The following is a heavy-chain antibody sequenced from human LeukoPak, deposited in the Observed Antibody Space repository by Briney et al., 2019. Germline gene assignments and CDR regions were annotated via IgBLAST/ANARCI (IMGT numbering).Heavy chain of an antibody. CDR3: ARDISANSI. CDR1: GFTFSSYW. V-gene: IGHV3-7*01. Sequence: GGYLRLSCAGSGFTFSSYWMRWDRQAPGKGLEWGANIKKDGREKYYVDSVKGRFTISRDNAKNSLYLQMNSLRAEATAVYYCARDISANSIWGQGTMVTVSS. CDR2: IKKDGREK. D-gene: IGHD6-25*01. J-gene: IGHJ3*02.